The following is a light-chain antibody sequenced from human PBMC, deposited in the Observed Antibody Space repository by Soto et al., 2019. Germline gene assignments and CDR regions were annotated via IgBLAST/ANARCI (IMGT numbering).Light chain of an antibody. CDR2: AAS. V-gene: IGKV1-6*01. CDR3: LQDYNYPFT. Sequence: IQMTQSPSSLSASVGDRVTITSRASQSISSYLNWYQQKPGKAPKLLIYAASSLQSGVPSRFSGSGSGTDFTLTISSLQPEDFATYYCLQDYNYPFTFGQGTRLEIK. CDR1: QSISSY. J-gene: IGKJ5*01.